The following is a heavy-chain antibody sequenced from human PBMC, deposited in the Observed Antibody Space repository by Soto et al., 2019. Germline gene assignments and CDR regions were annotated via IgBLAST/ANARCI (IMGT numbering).Heavy chain of an antibody. V-gene: IGHV1-46*01. J-gene: IGHJ4*02. CDR2: INPSGGST. Sequence: ASVKVSCKASGYTFTSYYLHWVRQAPGQGLEWMGIINPSGGSTTYAQKFQGRVTMTRDTSTSTVYMELSSLRSDDTAVYYCARGGNYYDSSGSIPFDYWGQGTLVTVSS. CDR1: GYTFTSYY. D-gene: IGHD3-22*01. CDR3: ARGGNYYDSSGSIPFDY.